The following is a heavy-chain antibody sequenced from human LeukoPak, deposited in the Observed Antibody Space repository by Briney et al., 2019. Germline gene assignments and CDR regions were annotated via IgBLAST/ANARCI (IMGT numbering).Heavy chain of an antibody. J-gene: IGHJ4*02. Sequence: SETLSLTCIVSGASISNYYWTWIRQTPEKGLEWMGHIHTSGGSSYYPSLKSRLTMSIDTSRNQLSLKLTSVTAADTALYFCARLGSYHDFWGQGALVTVSS. V-gene: IGHV4-4*09. CDR1: GASISNYY. D-gene: IGHD1-26*01. CDR2: IHTSGGS. CDR3: ARLGSYHDF.